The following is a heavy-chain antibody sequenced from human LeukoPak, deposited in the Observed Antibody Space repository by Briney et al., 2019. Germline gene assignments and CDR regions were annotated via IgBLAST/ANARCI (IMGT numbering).Heavy chain of an antibody. V-gene: IGHV4-38-2*02. D-gene: IGHD3-22*01. CDR3: ARDGNSSGYNWFDP. CDR1: GYSISSGYY. CDR2: LYHSGST. J-gene: IGHJ5*02. Sequence: SETLSLTCTVSGYSISSGYYWGWIRQPPGKGLEWIGSLYHSGSTYYNPSLKSRVTISVDTSKNQFSLKLSSVTAADTAVYYCARDGNSSGYNWFDPWGQGTLVTVSS.